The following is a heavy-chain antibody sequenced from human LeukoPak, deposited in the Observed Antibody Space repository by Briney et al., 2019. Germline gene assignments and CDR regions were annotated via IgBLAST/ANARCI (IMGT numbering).Heavy chain of an antibody. J-gene: IGHJ4*02. CDR3: ARGFRSVTTWGYFDY. V-gene: IGHV3-66*01. CDR2: IYSGGGT. Sequence: SGGSLRLSCAASGFTVSTNYMSWVRQAPGKGLEWVSLIYSGGGTYYADSVKGRFTISRGNSRNTLSLQMNSLRVDDTAVYYCARGFRSVTTWGYFDYWGQGALVTVSS. CDR1: GFTVSTNY. D-gene: IGHD4-17*01.